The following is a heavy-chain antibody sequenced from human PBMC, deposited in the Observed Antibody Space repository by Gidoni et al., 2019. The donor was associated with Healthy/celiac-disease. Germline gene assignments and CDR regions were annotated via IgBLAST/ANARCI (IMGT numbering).Heavy chain of an antibody. CDR3: ARVPSYYYDSSGTFDY. V-gene: IGHV3-30-3*01. D-gene: IGHD3-22*01. Sequence: QVQLVESGGGVVQPGRSLRLSCAASGFTFRSYAMHWVRQAPGKGLEWVAVISYDGSNKYYADSVKGRFTISRDNSKNTLYLQMNSLRAEDTAVYYCARVPSYYYDSSGTFDYWGQGTLVTVSS. CDR2: ISYDGSNK. J-gene: IGHJ4*02. CDR1: GFTFRSYA.